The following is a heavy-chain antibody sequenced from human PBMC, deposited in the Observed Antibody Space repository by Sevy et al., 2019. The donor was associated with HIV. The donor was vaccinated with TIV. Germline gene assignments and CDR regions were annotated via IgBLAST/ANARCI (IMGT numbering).Heavy chain of an antibody. Sequence: SETLSLTCAVYGGSFSGYYWSWIRQPPGKGLEWIGEINHSGSTNYNPSLKSRVTISVDTSKNQFSLKLSSVTPADTAVYYCARDETGYYGGFDYWGQGTLVTVSS. CDR2: INHSGST. D-gene: IGHD3-9*01. CDR3: ARDETGYYGGFDY. J-gene: IGHJ4*02. V-gene: IGHV4-34*01. CDR1: GGSFSGYY.